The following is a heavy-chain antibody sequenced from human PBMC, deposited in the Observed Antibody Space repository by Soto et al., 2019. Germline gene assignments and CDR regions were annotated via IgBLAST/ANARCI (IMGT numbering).Heavy chain of an antibody. J-gene: IGHJ4*02. Sequence: SETLSLTCAVSGNSISSSNWWSRVRQPPGRWLDGFGVIHHTGSTNYNPSLKSRVTISVDKSKNQFSLTLSSVTAADTAVYYCARDVGYFYDDRAAGHFDFWGQGTLVT. V-gene: IGHV4-4*02. CDR3: ARDVGYFYDDRAAGHFDF. D-gene: IGHD3-22*01. CDR1: GNSISSSNW. CDR2: IHHTGST.